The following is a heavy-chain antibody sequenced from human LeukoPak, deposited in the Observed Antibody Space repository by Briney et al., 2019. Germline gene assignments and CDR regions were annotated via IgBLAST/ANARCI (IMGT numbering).Heavy chain of an antibody. Sequence: GGSLRLSCAASGFTFSDYGMHWVRQAPGKGLEWVAVIWYDGSNKYYADSVKGRFTVSRDNSKNTLDLQMSSPRAEDTAVYYCARSRRDNYYYYYGMDVWGQGTTVTVSS. V-gene: IGHV3-33*01. CDR3: ARSRRDNYYYYYGMDV. J-gene: IGHJ6*02. D-gene: IGHD5-24*01. CDR1: GFTFSDYG. CDR2: IWYDGSNK.